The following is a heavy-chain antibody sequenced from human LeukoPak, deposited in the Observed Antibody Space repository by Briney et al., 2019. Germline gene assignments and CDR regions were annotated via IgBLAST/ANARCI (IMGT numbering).Heavy chain of an antibody. D-gene: IGHD2-2*01. CDR3: ARDSNCSSTSCLGAFDI. Sequence: GGSLRLSCAASGFTFDDYGMSWARQAPGKGLEWVSGINWNGGSTGYADSVKGRFTISRDNAKNSLYLQMNSLRAEDTALYYCARDSNCSSTSCLGAFDIWGQGTMVTVSS. CDR2: INWNGGST. V-gene: IGHV3-20*04. CDR1: GFTFDDYG. J-gene: IGHJ3*02.